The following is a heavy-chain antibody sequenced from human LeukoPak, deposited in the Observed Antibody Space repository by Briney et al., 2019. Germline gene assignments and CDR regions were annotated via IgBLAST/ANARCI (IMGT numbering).Heavy chain of an antibody. D-gene: IGHD2-15*01. CDR2: IYYSGST. CDR1: GGSITSGGYS. J-gene: IGHJ3*02. V-gene: IGHV4-31*03. Sequence: TLSLTCTVSGGSITSGGYSWSWIRQHPGNGLEWIGYIYYSGSTYYNPSLKSRVTISVDTSKNQFSLKLSSVTAADTAVYYCARSPPLYCSGGSCYAFDIWGQGTMVTVSS. CDR3: ARSPPLYCSGGSCYAFDI.